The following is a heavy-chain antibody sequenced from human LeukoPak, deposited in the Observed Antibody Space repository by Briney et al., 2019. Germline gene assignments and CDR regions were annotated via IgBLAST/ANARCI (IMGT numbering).Heavy chain of an antibody. CDR3: ATWAPTSSGYFDY. Sequence: ASVKVSCKVSGYTLTELSMHWVRQAPGKGLEWMGGFDPEDGETIYAQKFQGRVTMTEDTSTDAAYMELSSLRSEDTAVYYCATWAPTSSGYFDYWGQGTLVTVSS. D-gene: IGHD3-10*01. J-gene: IGHJ4*02. CDR1: GYTLTELS. CDR2: FDPEDGET. V-gene: IGHV1-24*01.